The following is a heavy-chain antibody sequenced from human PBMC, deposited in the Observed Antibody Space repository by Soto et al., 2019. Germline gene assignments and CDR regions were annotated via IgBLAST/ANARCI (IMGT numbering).Heavy chain of an antibody. CDR3: ARLRADYYQSSGPFAY. Sequence: QVQLVESGGGVVQPGRSLRLSCAASGFTFSSYAMHWVRQAPGKGLEWVPVISYDGSNKYYADYVKGRFTISRDNSKNTLYLRRSSLRAEYTAVYYCARLRADYYQSSGPFAYGGQGTLFTVS. D-gene: IGHD3-22*01. CDR1: GFTFSSYA. V-gene: IGHV3-30-3*01. J-gene: IGHJ4*02. CDR2: ISYDGSNK.